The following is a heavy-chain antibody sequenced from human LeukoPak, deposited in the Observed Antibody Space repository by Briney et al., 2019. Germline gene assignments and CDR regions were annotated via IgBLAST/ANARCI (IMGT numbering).Heavy chain of an antibody. J-gene: IGHJ4*02. CDR1: GFTFSSYA. Sequence: GGSLRLSCAASGFTFSSYAMSWVRQAPGKGLEWVSTISTSGASTYYADSVKGRFTISRDNSKNTLYLQMNSLRAEDTAVYYCAKENTIFGVVIIPFDYWGQGTLITVSS. V-gene: IGHV3-23*01. CDR3: AKENTIFGVVIIPFDY. CDR2: ISTSGAST. D-gene: IGHD3-3*01.